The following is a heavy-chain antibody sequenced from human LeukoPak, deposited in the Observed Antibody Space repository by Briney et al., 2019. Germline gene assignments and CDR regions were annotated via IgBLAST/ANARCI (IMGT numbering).Heavy chain of an antibody. V-gene: IGHV1-69*01. Sequence: SVKVSCKASGGTFSSYAISWVRQAPGQGLEWMGGIIPIFGTANYAQKFQGRVTITVDESTSTAYMELSSLRSEDTAVYYCATPSNYYDSSGYQYYFDYWGQGTLVTVSS. CDR1: GGTFSSYA. J-gene: IGHJ4*02. CDR3: ATPSNYYDSSGYQYYFDY. D-gene: IGHD3-22*01. CDR2: IIPIFGTA.